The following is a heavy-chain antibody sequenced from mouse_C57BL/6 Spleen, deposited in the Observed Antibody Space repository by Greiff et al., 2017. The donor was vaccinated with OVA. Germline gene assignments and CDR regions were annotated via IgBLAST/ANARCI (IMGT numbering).Heavy chain of an antibody. CDR1: GYSITSGYY. V-gene: IGHV3-6*01. J-gene: IGHJ3*01. CDR2: ISYDGSN. CDR3: ASYYYGGFAY. Sequence: EVQLQQSGPGLVKPSQSLSLTCSVTGYSITSGYYWNWIRQFPGNKLEWMGYISYDGSNNYNPSLKNRISITRDTSKNQFCLKLNSVTTEDTATYYCASYYYGGFAYWGQGTLVTVSA. D-gene: IGHD1-1*01.